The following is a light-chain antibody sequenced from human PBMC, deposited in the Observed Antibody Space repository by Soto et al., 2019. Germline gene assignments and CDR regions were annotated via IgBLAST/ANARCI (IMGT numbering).Light chain of an antibody. CDR1: SSDVGGYNY. CDR2: EVS. CDR3: SPYTSSSTRV. J-gene: IGLJ1*01. Sequence: QSALTQPASVSGSPGQSITISCTGTSSDVGGYNYVSWYQQHPGKAPKLMIYEVSNRPSGVSNRFSGSKSGNTASLTISGLQAEDEAYYYCSPYTSSSTRVFGTGTKVTVL. V-gene: IGLV2-14*01.